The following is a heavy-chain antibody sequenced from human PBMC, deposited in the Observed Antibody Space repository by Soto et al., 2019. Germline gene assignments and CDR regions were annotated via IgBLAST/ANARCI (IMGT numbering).Heavy chain of an antibody. Sequence: PGGSLRLSCAASGFTFSSYGMHWVRQAPGKGLEWVAVISYDGSNKYYADSVKGRFTISRDNARNSLYLQMNSLRDEDTALYYCARSGSSGYHRYRLGSNDASDVWGQGTMVTVSS. D-gene: IGHD6-19*01. J-gene: IGHJ3*01. CDR3: ARSGSSGYHRYRLGSNDASDV. CDR2: ISYDGSNK. CDR1: GFTFSSYG. V-gene: IGHV3-30*03.